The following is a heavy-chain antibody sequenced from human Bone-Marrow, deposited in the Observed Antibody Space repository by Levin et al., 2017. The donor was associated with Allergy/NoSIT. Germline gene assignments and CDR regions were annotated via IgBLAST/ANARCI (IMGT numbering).Heavy chain of an antibody. CDR3: ARDLPIVRGGDEGDY. V-gene: IGHV4-38-2*02. CDR2: IYHSGST. Sequence: SETLSLTCTVSGYSISSGYYWGWIRQPPGKGLEWIGSIYHSGSTYYNPSLKSRVTISVDTSKNQFSLKLSSVTAADTAVYYCARDLPIVRGGDEGDYWGQGTLVTVSS. CDR1: GYSISSGYY. D-gene: IGHD2-21*02. J-gene: IGHJ4*02.